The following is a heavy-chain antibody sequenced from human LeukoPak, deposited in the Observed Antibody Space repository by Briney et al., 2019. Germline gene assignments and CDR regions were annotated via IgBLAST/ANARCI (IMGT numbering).Heavy chain of an antibody. D-gene: IGHD2-2*03. V-gene: IGHV3-11*01. J-gene: IGHJ6*02. CDR3: ARDIGYCSSTSCYWHYYYGMDV. CDR2: ISSSGSTI. CDR1: GFTFSDYY. Sequence: GGSLRLSCAASGFTFSDYYMSWIRQAPGKGLEWVSYISSSGSTIYYADSVKGRFTISRDNAKNSLYLQMNSLRAEDTAAYYCARDIGYCSSTSCYWHYYYGMDVWGQGTTVTVSS.